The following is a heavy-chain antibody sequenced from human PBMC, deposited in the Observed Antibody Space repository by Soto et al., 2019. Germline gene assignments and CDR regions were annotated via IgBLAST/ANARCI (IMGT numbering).Heavy chain of an antibody. V-gene: IGHV4-31*03. CDR3: ARDMHAGFTHYFDP. Sequence: LPLTCPVSGGSILNGGNYLTWIRQHPGKGLEWIGRIFFSGNTHYNPALKSRLTFSLDTAKNQFSLKLTSMTAADTAVYYCARDMHAGFTHYFDPWGQGTLVTVSS. CDR2: IFFSGNT. CDR1: GGSILNGGNY. D-gene: IGHD1-26*01. J-gene: IGHJ5*02.